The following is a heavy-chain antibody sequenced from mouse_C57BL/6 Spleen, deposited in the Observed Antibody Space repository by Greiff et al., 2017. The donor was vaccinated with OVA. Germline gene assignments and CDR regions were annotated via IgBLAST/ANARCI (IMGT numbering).Heavy chain of an antibody. D-gene: IGHD2-5*01. CDR3: ARAPHYYSNSGDY. CDR1: GYTFTSYW. V-gene: IGHV1-53*01. J-gene: IGHJ2*01. Sequence: VQLQQPGTELVKPGASVKLSCKASGYTFTSYWMHWVKQRPGQGLEWIGNINPSNGGTNYNEKFKSKATLTVDTSSSTAYMQLSSLTSEDSAVYYCARAPHYYSNSGDYWGQGTTLTVSS. CDR2: INPSNGGT.